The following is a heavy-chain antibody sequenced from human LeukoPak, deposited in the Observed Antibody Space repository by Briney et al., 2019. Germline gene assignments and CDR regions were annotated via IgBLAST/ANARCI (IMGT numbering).Heavy chain of an antibody. CDR3: ARDGRRITVAGTGDN. D-gene: IGHD6-19*01. CDR1: GYTFTSYY. V-gene: IGHV1-46*01. J-gene: IGHJ4*02. Sequence: ASVKVSCKASGYTFTSYYVHWVRQAPGQGLEWLGIINPNVGSTNYAQMFQGRVTLTSDTSTSTVYMELSSLRSDDTAVYYCARDGRRITVAGTGDNWGQGTLVTVSS. CDR2: INPNVGST.